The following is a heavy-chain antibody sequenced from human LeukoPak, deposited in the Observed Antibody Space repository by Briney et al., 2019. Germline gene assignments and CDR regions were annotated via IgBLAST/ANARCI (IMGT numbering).Heavy chain of an antibody. CDR1: GFTFSDYW. Sequence: GGSLRLSCAASGFTFSDYWMSWVRQAPGKGPEWVATIKQDGSEENYVDSVKGRFTVSRDNARNSLFLQMNSLRVEDTAVYYCTTYKNWVAGDVWGQGTTVSVSS. V-gene: IGHV3-7*01. J-gene: IGHJ6*02. CDR2: IKQDGSEE. D-gene: IGHD7-27*01. CDR3: TTYKNWVAGDV.